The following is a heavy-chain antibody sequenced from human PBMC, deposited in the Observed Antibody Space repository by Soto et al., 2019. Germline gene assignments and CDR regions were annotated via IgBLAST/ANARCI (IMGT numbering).Heavy chain of an antibody. D-gene: IGHD4-17*01. Sequence: PSETLSLTCTVSGGSISSGGYYWSWIRQHPGKGLEWIGYIYYSGSTNYNPSLKSRVTISVDTSKNQFSLKLSSVTAADTAVYYCARGRDYGDSFDYWGQGTLVTVSS. CDR2: IYYSGST. V-gene: IGHV4-61*08. CDR1: GGSISSGGYY. J-gene: IGHJ4*02. CDR3: ARGRDYGDSFDY.